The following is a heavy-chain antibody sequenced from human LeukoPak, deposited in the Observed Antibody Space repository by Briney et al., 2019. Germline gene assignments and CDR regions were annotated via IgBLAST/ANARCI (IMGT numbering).Heavy chain of an antibody. CDR2: ISYDGSNK. Sequence: GGSLRLSCAASGFSFSTYAMHWVRQAPGKGLEWVAVISYDGSNKYYADSVKGRFTISRDNSKNTLYLQMNSLRDEDTAVYYCARDLLGFGESMWGQGTLVTVSS. CDR1: GFSFSTYA. V-gene: IGHV3-30*04. J-gene: IGHJ4*02. CDR3: ARDLLGFGESM. D-gene: IGHD3-10*01.